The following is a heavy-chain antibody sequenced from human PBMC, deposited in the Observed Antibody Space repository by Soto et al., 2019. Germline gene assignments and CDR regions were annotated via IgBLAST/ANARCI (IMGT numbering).Heavy chain of an antibody. CDR1: GGSISSGGYY. CDR2: IYYSGST. Sequence: QVQLQESGPGLVKPSQTLSLTCTVSGGSISSGGYYWSWIRQHPGKGLEWIGSIYYSGSTHYNPSLKPRVTIAADTSKHQFSLTLSSVPAAAPAVYYSATAVLHWGHGTLVTVSS. J-gene: IGHJ4*01. V-gene: IGHV4-31*03. D-gene: IGHD3-10*02. CDR3: ATAVLH.